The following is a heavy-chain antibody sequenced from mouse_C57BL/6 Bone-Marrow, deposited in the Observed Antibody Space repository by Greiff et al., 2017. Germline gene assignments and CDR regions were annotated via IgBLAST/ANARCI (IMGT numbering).Heavy chain of an antibody. D-gene: IGHD4-1*01. CDR2: IYPGDGDT. CDR3: ANWGFAY. V-gene: IGHV1-82*01. Sequence: QVQLQQSGPELVKPGASVKISCKASGYAFSSSWMNWVKQRPGKGLEWIGRIYPGDGDTNYNGKFKGKATLTANKSSSTSYMQLSSLTSEDSAVYFCANWGFAYWGQGTLVTVSA. J-gene: IGHJ3*01. CDR1: GYAFSSSW.